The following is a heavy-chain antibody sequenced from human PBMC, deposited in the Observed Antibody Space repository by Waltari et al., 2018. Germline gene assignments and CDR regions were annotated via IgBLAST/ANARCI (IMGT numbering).Heavy chain of an antibody. J-gene: IGHJ4*02. D-gene: IGHD3-9*01. CDR2: IIPIFGTA. CDR1: GGTFSSYA. V-gene: IGHV1-69*08. Sequence: QVQLVQSGAEVKKPGSSVKVSCKASGGTFSSYAISWVRQAPGQGLEWMGRIIPIFGTANYAQKFQGRVTITADKSTSTAYMELSSLRSEDTAVYYCALKVVLDFSTAYYFDYWGQGTLVTVSS. CDR3: ALKVVLDFSTAYYFDY.